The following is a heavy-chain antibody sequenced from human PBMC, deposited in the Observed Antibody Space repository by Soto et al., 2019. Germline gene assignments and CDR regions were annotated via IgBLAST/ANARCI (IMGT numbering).Heavy chain of an antibody. CDR3: ARGLHSLFDY. Sequence: VGSLRLSCAASGFTFSNYGMHWVRQAPGKGLEWVAVIWYDGNNKYYADSVKGRFTISRDNSNNTLYVQMTSLRAEDTAVYYCARGLHSLFDYWGQGTLVTVSS. CDR1: GFTFSNYG. V-gene: IGHV3-33*01. CDR2: IWYDGNNK. J-gene: IGHJ4*02. D-gene: IGHD2-21*01.